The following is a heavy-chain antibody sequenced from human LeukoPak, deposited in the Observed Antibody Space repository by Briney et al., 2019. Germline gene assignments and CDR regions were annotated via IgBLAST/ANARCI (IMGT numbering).Heavy chain of an antibody. Sequence: GASVKVSCKVSGYTLTELSMHWVRQAPGKGLEWMGGFDPEDGETIYAQKFQGRVTMTEDTSTDTAYMELSSLRSEDTAVYYCAREQYYYDSSGYYRWFDPWGQGTLVTVSS. CDR3: AREQYYYDSSGYYRWFDP. V-gene: IGHV1-24*01. CDR1: GYTLTELS. J-gene: IGHJ5*02. D-gene: IGHD3-22*01. CDR2: FDPEDGET.